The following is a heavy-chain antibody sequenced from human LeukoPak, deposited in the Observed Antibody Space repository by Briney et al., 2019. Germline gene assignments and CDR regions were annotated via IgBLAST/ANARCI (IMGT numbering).Heavy chain of an antibody. Sequence: GGSLRLSCAAPGFTFDDYAMHWVRQAPGKGLEWVSLISGDGGSTYYADSVKGRFTISRDNSKNSLYLQMNSLRTEDTALYYCAKEVYGGNSISGFDYWGQGTLVTVSS. V-gene: IGHV3-43*02. CDR2: ISGDGGST. CDR1: GFTFDDYA. D-gene: IGHD4-23*01. CDR3: AKEVYGGNSISGFDY. J-gene: IGHJ4*02.